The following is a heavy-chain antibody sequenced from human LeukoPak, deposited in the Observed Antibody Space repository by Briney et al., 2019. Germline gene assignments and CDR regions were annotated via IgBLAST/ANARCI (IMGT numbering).Heavy chain of an antibody. D-gene: IGHD1-1*01. CDR1: GGSISSYY. V-gene: IGHV4-59*01. CDR2: IHDSGST. CDR3: ASHFNWAYGI. J-gene: IGHJ3*02. Sequence: SETLSLTCTVSGGSISSYYWSWVRQPPGKGLEWIAYIHDSGSTNSNPSLKGRVTTTLETSKNRFSLKLNSVTVADTAVYYCASHFNWAYGIWGQGTMVTVSS.